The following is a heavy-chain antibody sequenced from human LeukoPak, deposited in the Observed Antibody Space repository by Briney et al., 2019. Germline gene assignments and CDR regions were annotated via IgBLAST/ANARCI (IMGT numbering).Heavy chain of an antibody. CDR3: ARDRWSGYSSREYYFDY. CDR1: GGTFSSYA. Sequence: ASVKVSCKASGGTFSSYAISWVRQAPGQGLEWMGRIIPILGIANYAQKFQGRVTITTDESTSTAYMELSSLRSEDTAVYYCARDRWSGYSSREYYFDYWGQGTLVTVSS. D-gene: IGHD3-3*01. J-gene: IGHJ4*02. V-gene: IGHV1-69*04. CDR2: IIPILGIA.